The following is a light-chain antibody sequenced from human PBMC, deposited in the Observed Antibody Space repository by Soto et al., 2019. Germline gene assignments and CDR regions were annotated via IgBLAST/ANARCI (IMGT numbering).Light chain of an antibody. Sequence: ALTQPASVSGSPGQSITISCTGTSSDVGAYNYVSWFQQHPGKAPTLIISEVSNRPSGVSNRFSGSKSGNAAPLTISGLQAEDEADYFCFSFTTDWTHVFGTGTKVTVL. CDR2: EVS. CDR1: SSDVGAYNY. CDR3: FSFTTDWTHV. V-gene: IGLV2-14*01. J-gene: IGLJ1*01.